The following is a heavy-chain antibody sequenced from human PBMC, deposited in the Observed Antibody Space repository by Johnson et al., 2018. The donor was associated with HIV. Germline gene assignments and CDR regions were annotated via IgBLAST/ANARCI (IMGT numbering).Heavy chain of an antibody. CDR1: GFTFDDYG. Sequence: MQLVESGGGVVRPGGSLRLSCAASGFTFDDYGVSWVRQAPGKGLEWVSGINWNGDSTGYADSVKGRFTISRDNAKNSLYLQMNNLRAEDTALYYCARVSDDYGGNPAAWGAFDVWGQGTMVTVSS. CDR2: INWNGDST. CDR3: ARVSDDYGGNPAAWGAFDV. J-gene: IGHJ3*01. D-gene: IGHD4-23*01. V-gene: IGHV3-20*04.